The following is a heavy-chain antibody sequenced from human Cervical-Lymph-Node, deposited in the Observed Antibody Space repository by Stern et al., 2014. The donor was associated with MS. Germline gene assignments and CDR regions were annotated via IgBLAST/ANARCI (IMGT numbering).Heavy chain of an antibody. CDR3: ARERQQYCNSEGCSYWYFDL. CDR2: IYHIGAS. V-gene: IGHV4-4*02. CDR1: GGSVSSTNW. D-gene: IGHD2/OR15-2a*01. J-gene: IGHJ2*01. Sequence: QVQLQESGPGLVKPSGTLSLTCAVSGGSVSSTNWWSWVRQSPGKGLGWIGNIYHIGASNYRPTLRGRVSISLATSKNHLSLHLTSVTAADTAVYYCARERQQYCNSEGCSYWYFDLWGRGTLVTVSS.